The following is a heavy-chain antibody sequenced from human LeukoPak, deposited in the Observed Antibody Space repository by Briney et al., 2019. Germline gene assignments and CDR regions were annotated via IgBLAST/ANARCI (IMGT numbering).Heavy chain of an antibody. V-gene: IGHV4-39*01. CDR2: IYYSGNT. D-gene: IGHD6-19*01. CDR1: GVSISSSNSY. Sequence: SETLSLTCTVSGVSISSSNSYWGWIRQPPGKGLEWIGSIYYSGNTYYNASLKSQVSISIDTSKNQFSLRLTSVTAAGTAVYYCARLRYSSGWPPYYYYYYYMDVWGKGTTVTISS. J-gene: IGHJ6*03. CDR3: ARLRYSSGWPPYYYYYYYMDV.